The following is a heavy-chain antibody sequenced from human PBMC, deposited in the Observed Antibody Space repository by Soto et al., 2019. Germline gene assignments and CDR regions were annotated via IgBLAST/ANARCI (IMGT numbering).Heavy chain of an antibody. D-gene: IGHD5-18*01. J-gene: IGHJ6*02. CDR2: ISGRGGST. Sequence: GGSLRLSCVASGVSFSNSAMSWVRQAPGKGLEWVSVISGRGGSTYYADSVKGRFTSSRDNSKNTLYLQMNSLRAEDTAAYYCAKTAGYSYDYYYYYGMDVWGQGTTVTVSS. CDR1: GVSFSNSA. CDR3: AKTAGYSYDYYYYYGMDV. V-gene: IGHV3-23*01.